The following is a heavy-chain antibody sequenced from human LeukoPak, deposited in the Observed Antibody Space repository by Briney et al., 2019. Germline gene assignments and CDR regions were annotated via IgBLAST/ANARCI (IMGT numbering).Heavy chain of an antibody. CDR3: AKDLVPAATPNWFDH. V-gene: IGHV3-74*01. CDR2: INSDGSRI. J-gene: IGHJ5*02. D-gene: IGHD2-2*01. Sequence: GGSLRLSCAASGFTFTSYWMHWVRQAPGKGLVWVSRINSDGSRIDYADSVKGRFTISRDNAKNTVYLQLNSLRAEDTAVYYCAKDLVPAATPNWFDHWGQGTLVTVSS. CDR1: GFTFTSYW.